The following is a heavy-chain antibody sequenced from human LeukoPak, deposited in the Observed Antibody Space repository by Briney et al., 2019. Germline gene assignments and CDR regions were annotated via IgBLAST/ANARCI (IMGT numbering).Heavy chain of an antibody. Sequence: SETLSLTCTVSGGSISSYYWSWIRQPPGKGLEWIGYIYYSGSTYYNPSLKSRVTISVDTSKNQFSLKLSSVTAADTAVYYCARQALTTSYYYAMDVWGKGTTVTVSS. CDR2: IYYSGST. CDR1: GGSISSYY. V-gene: IGHV4-59*01. D-gene: IGHD4-11*01. J-gene: IGHJ6*04. CDR3: ARQALTTSYYYAMDV.